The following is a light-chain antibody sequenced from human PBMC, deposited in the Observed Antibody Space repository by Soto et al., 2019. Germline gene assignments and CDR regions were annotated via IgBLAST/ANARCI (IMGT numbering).Light chain of an antibody. CDR1: QTISSW. J-gene: IGKJ1*01. CDR3: QQYNSYSGT. Sequence: DIQITQSTSSLSTSVGDRVTITCRASQTISSWLAWYQQKPGKAPKLLIYDASSLESGVPSRFSGSGSGTEFTLTISSLQPDDFATYYCQQYNSYSGTFGQGTKVDIK. V-gene: IGKV1-5*01. CDR2: DAS.